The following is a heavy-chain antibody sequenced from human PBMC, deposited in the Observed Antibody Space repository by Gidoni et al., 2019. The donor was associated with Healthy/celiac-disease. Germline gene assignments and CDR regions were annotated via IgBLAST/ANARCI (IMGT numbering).Heavy chain of an antibody. J-gene: IGHJ3*02. V-gene: IGHV1-69*01. Sequence: QVQLVQSGAALKTPGSSVQVSCNSSGVPFSSYAISWVRQAPGQGLEWMGGIIPIFGTENYAQKFQGRVTITADESTSTAYMELSSLRSEDTAVYYCARGAYQLPMPLPHAFDIWGQGTMVTVSS. CDR2: IIPIFGTE. CDR1: GVPFSSYA. CDR3: ARGAYQLPMPLPHAFDI. D-gene: IGHD2-2*01.